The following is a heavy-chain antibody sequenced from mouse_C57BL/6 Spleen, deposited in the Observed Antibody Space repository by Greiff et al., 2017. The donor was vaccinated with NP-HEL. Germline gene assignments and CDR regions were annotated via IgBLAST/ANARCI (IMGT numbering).Heavy chain of an antibody. V-gene: IGHV5-16*01. CDR3: ARADGYPYYFDY. Sequence: EVKLMESEGGLVQPGSSMKLSCTASGFTFSDYYMAWVRQVPEKGLEWVANINYDGSSTYYLDSLKSRFIISRDNAKNILYLQMSSLKSEDTATYYCARADGYPYYFDYWGQGTTLTVSS. D-gene: IGHD2-3*01. CDR1: GFTFSDYY. J-gene: IGHJ2*01. CDR2: INYDGSST.